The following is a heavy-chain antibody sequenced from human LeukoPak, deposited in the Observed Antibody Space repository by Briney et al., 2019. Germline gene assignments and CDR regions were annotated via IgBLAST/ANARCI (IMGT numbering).Heavy chain of an antibody. V-gene: IGHV5-51*01. CDR1: GYSFNTWW. J-gene: IGHJ5*01. CDR3: ARRHSNSWIADS. Sequence: GESLKISCKASGYSFNTWWIGWVRQTAGKGLEWIGLIHPADSTIRYSPSFEGQATISADTSTDTAYLQWTGLKASDTGIYYCARRHSNSWIADSWGQGTLVAVSS. D-gene: IGHD1-26*01. CDR2: IHPADSTI.